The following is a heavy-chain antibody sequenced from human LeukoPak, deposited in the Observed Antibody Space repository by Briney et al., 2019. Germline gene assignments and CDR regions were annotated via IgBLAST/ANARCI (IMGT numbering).Heavy chain of an antibody. CDR2: IRYDGSNN. D-gene: IGHD6-13*01. CDR1: GFSFSTYG. V-gene: IGHV3-30*02. CDR3: AKDKGAAAGMIDY. Sequence: PGGSLRLSCAASGFSFSTYGMHWVRQAPGKGLEWVSFIRYDGSNNYYVDSVKGRFIISRDNSKNTLYLQMNSLRPEDTAVYYCAKDKGAAAGMIDYWGQGTLVTVSS. J-gene: IGHJ4*02.